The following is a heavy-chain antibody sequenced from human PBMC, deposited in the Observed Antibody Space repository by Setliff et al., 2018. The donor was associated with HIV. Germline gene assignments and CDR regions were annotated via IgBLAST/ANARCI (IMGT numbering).Heavy chain of an antibody. D-gene: IGHD2-2*01. Sequence: ASETLSLTCGVSGDSVSGFYWIWIRQSPGKGLEWIGYMYSSGNSNYNPSLKSRVTMSVDTSENQFSLKLSSVTAADTAVYYCARGHCSGTNCYGVDYYGMDVWGQGTTVTVSS. CDR2: MYSSGNS. CDR1: GDSVSGFY. J-gene: IGHJ6*02. V-gene: IGHV4-59*02. CDR3: ARGHCSGTNCYGVDYYGMDV.